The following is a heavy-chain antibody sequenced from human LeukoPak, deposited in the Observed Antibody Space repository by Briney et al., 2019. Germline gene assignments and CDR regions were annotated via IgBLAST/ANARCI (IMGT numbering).Heavy chain of an antibody. Sequence: GGSLRLSCAASGFIFSSYSMNWVRQAPGKGLEWVSSISSSSSYIYYADSVKGRFTISRDNAKNSLYLQMNSLRAEDTAVYYCASLATAMDPYGMDVWGQGTTVTVSS. V-gene: IGHV3-21*01. J-gene: IGHJ6*02. CDR1: GFIFSSYS. CDR3: ASLATAMDPYGMDV. D-gene: IGHD5-18*01. CDR2: ISSSSSYI.